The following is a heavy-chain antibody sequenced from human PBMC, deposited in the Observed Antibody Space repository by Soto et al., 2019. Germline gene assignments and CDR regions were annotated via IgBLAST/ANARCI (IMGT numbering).Heavy chain of an antibody. CDR2: IRGSGGST. D-gene: IGHD3-22*01. CDR3: AKDIWITMIGDFDY. V-gene: IGHV3-23*01. CDR1: GFTFSSYA. J-gene: IGHJ4*02. Sequence: EVQLLESGGGLVQPGGSLRLSCAASGFTFSSYAMSWVRQAPGKGLEWVSGIRGSGGSTYYADSVKGRFTISRDNSKNTLYLQMNSLRAEDTAVYYCAKDIWITMIGDFDYWGQGTLVTVSS.